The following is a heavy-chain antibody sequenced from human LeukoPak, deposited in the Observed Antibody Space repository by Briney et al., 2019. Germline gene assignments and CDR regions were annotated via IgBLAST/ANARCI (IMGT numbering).Heavy chain of an antibody. Sequence: GGSLRLSCAASGFTVSDNYMNWVRQAPGKGLEWVSVIYSGGSTYYADSVKGRFTISRDNSKNTLYLQMNSLRAEDTAVYYCANRGYSGYDFYWGQGTLVTVSS. CDR2: IYSGGST. D-gene: IGHD5-12*01. CDR3: ANRGYSGYDFY. CDR1: GFTVSDNY. V-gene: IGHV3-66*01. J-gene: IGHJ4*02.